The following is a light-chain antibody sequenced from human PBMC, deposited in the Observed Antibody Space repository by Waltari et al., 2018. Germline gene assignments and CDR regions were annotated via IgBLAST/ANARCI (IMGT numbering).Light chain of an antibody. CDR3: CSYTSDTTGV. Sequence: QSALTQPASVSGSPGQSITISCTGTSSDIGGYHYVPWYQQHPAKAPKLMIYDVFKRPSGVSSRFSGSKSDNTASLTISGLQPEDEADYYCCSYTSDTTGVFGTGTKVTVL. CDR2: DVF. J-gene: IGLJ1*01. CDR1: SSDIGGYHY. V-gene: IGLV2-14*03.